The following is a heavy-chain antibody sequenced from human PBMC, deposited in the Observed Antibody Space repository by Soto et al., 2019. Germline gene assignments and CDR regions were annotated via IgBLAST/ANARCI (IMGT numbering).Heavy chain of an antibody. Sequence: ASVKVSCKASGYTFTVYYMHWVRQAPGQGLEWMGWINPNSGGTNYAQKFQGWVTMTRDTSISTAYMELSRLRSDDTAVYYCARDRRRYFDWLSQTDPLDYYGMDVWGQGTTVTVSS. D-gene: IGHD3-9*01. V-gene: IGHV1-2*04. J-gene: IGHJ6*02. CDR2: INPNSGGT. CDR1: GYTFTVYY. CDR3: ARDRRRYFDWLSQTDPLDYYGMDV.